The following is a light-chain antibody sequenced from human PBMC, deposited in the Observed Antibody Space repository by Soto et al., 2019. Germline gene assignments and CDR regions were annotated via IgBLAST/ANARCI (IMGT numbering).Light chain of an antibody. V-gene: IGKV1-9*01. Sequence: IQMTQSPSSLSATVGDRVTITCRASQDVSSSLVWYQQKPGKAPELLIYAASILQSGVPLRFSGSGSGTEFTLTISSLQPEDFATYYCQQLSYYPRTFGQGTKLEIK. J-gene: IGKJ2*01. CDR1: QDVSSS. CDR2: AAS. CDR3: QQLSYYPRT.